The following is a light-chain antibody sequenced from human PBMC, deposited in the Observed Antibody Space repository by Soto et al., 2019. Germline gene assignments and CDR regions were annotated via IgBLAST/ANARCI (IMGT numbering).Light chain of an antibody. CDR3: CSYTSLRTVV. CDR2: AVS. Sequence: QSVLTQPASVSGSPGQSITISCTGTSSDVGGYNHVSWYQHSPGKAPKLILFAVSDRPSGVSHRFSGSKSGNTASLTISGLQAEDEAAYYCCSYTSLRTVVFGGGTKLTVL. J-gene: IGLJ2*01. V-gene: IGLV2-14*01. CDR1: SSDVGGYNH.